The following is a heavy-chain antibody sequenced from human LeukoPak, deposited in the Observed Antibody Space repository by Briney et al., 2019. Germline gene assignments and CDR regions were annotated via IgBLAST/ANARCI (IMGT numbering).Heavy chain of an antibody. Sequence: GGSLRLSCAASGFTVSSNYMSWVRQAPGKGLEWVSVIYSGGSTYYADSVKGRFTISRDNSKNTLYLQMNSLRAEDTAVYYRARDWLGHESMDVWGQGTTVTVSS. CDR2: IYSGGST. J-gene: IGHJ6*02. CDR3: ARDWLGHESMDV. V-gene: IGHV3-66*01. CDR1: GFTVSSNY. D-gene: IGHD5-12*01.